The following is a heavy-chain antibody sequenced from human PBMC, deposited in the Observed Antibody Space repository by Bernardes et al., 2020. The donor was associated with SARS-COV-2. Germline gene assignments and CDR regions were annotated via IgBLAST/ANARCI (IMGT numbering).Heavy chain of an antibody. V-gene: IGHV1-2*02. Sequence: ASVKVSCKASGYTLSDYYMHWVRQAPGQGLEWMGWINPHSGGPNYAQKFQGRVTVSRDTSISTAYMELSRLTSDDTAVYYCARDLDRLYSGSRTDAFDIWGQGTMGTVSS. J-gene: IGHJ3*02. CDR3: ARDLDRLYSGSRTDAFDI. D-gene: IGHD1-26*01. CDR1: GYTLSDYY. CDR2: INPHSGGP.